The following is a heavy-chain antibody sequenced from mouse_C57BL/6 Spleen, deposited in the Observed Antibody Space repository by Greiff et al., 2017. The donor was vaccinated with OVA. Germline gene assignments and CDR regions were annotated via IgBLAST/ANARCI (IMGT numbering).Heavy chain of an antibody. CDR1: GFNIKDDY. Sequence: VQLQQSGAELVRPGASVKLSCTASGFNIKDDYMPWVKQRPEQGLEWIGWLDPENGDTEYASKFQGKATITADTAYNTAYLQLSSLTSEDTAVYYCTTEKLRVGFAYWGQGTLVTVSA. D-gene: IGHD1-1*01. CDR3: TTEKLRVGFAY. J-gene: IGHJ3*01. V-gene: IGHV14-4*01. CDR2: LDPENGDT.